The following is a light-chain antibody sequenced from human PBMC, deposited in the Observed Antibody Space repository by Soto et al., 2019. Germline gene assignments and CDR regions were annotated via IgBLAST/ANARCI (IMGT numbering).Light chain of an antibody. CDR1: QSVMSN. V-gene: IGKV3-15*01. CDR3: QQYNDWRPFT. Sequence: EIVMTQSPAALSVSPGERATLFCRASQSVMSNLAWYQQKPGQAPRLLIYGASTRVPGVPARFSGSGSGTEFTLTISSLQSEDFALYYCQQYNDWRPFTFGRGTKLDIK. J-gene: IGKJ2*01. CDR2: GAS.